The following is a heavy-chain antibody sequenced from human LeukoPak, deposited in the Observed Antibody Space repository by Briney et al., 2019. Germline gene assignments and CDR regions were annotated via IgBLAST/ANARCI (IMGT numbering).Heavy chain of an antibody. CDR1: GYTFSNYD. V-gene: IGHV1-8*01. D-gene: IGHD2-21*01. Sequence: ASVKVSCKASGYTFSNYDINWVRQATGQGLEWMGWMNPKSGNTGSAQKFQGRLTMTKNAPITTAYMELSSLRSEDTAVYYCARNGDLDSWGQGTLVTVSS. J-gene: IGHJ4*02. CDR3: ARNGDLDS. CDR2: MNPKSGNT.